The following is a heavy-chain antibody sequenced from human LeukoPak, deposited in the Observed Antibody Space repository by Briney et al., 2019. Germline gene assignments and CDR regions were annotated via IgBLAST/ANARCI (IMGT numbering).Heavy chain of an antibody. CDR3: ARHGRGAAAGSDY. V-gene: IGHV4-34*01. Sequence: SETLSLTCAVYGGSFSPYYWSWIRQPPGKGLEWIGEINPSGTTNYNPSLKSRVTISVDTSKNQFSLKLSSVTDADTAVYYCARHGRGAAAGSDYWGQGTLVTVSS. CDR1: GGSFSPYY. D-gene: IGHD6-13*01. J-gene: IGHJ4*02. CDR2: INPSGTT.